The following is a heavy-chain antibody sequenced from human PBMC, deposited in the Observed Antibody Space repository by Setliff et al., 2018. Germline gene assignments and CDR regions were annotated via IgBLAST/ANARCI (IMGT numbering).Heavy chain of an antibody. CDR1: GGSISSSNW. D-gene: IGHD3-10*01. CDR2: IYHSGST. Sequence: SETLSLTCAVSGGSISSSNWWSWVRQPPGRGLEWIGEIYHSGSTNYNPSLKSRVTVSIDTSKNHFSLKLSSVTAADTAVYYCARGFLRYDSGTYYTYWGQGTLVTVSS. V-gene: IGHV4-4*02. J-gene: IGHJ4*02. CDR3: ARGFLRYDSGTYYTY.